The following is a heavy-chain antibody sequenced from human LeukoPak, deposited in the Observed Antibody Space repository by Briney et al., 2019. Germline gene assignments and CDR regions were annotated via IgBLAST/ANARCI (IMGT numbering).Heavy chain of an antibody. Sequence: ASVKVSCKVSGYTLTELSMHWVRQAPGKGLEWMGGFDPEDGETIYAQKFQGRVTMTEDTSTDTAYMELSSLRSEDTAVYYCATAIPYYYDSGGYYFDYWGQGTLVTVSS. CDR1: GYTLTELS. V-gene: IGHV1-24*01. D-gene: IGHD3-22*01. CDR2: FDPEDGET. CDR3: ATAIPYYYDSGGYYFDY. J-gene: IGHJ4*02.